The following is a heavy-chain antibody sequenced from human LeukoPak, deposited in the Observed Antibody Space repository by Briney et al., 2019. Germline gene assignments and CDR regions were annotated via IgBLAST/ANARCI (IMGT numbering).Heavy chain of an antibody. V-gene: IGHV1-18*01. D-gene: IGHD2-8*01. CDR2: ISAYNGNT. Sequence: ASVKVSCKASGYTFTSYGISWVRQAPGQGLEWMGWISAYNGNTNYAQNLQDRVTMTTDTSTNTAYMELSSLRSEDTAVYYCAGSLGYCTSNVCYLKYWGQGTLVTVSS. CDR3: AGSLGYCTSNVCYLKY. J-gene: IGHJ4*02. CDR1: GYTFTSYG.